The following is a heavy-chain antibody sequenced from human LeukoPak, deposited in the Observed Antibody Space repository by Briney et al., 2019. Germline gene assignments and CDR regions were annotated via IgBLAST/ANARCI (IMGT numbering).Heavy chain of an antibody. V-gene: IGHV3-30*04. CDR2: ISYDGSNK. J-gene: IGHJ4*02. D-gene: IGHD1-26*01. Sequence: GGSLRLSCAASGFTFSSYAMHWVRQAPGKGLQWVAVISYDGSNKFYADSVKGRFTISRDNSKNTLYLQMNSLRAEGTAVYYCARASGSYYFDYWGQGTLVTVSS. CDR1: GFTFSSYA. CDR3: ARASGSYYFDY.